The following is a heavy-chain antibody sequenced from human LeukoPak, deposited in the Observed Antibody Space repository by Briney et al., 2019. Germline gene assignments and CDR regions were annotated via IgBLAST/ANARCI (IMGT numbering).Heavy chain of an antibody. D-gene: IGHD1-26*01. CDR3: ARDNSVGDVAWWFDP. CDR2: INPSGSST. J-gene: IGHJ5*02. V-gene: IGHV1-46*01. Sequence: VKVSCKASGYSFTGYYMHWVRQAPGQGLEWLGLINPSGSSTLYAQKFQGRVTMTRDMSTTTDYMELSSLRSEDTAVYYCARDNSVGDVAWWFDPWGQGTLVTVSS. CDR1: GYSFTGYY.